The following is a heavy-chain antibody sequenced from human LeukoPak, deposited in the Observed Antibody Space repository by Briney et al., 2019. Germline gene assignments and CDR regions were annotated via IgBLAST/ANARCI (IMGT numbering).Heavy chain of an antibody. V-gene: IGHV3-48*03. Sequence: GGSLRLSCAASGFTFSSQWMGWVRQAPGKGLEWVSYISSSGSTIYYADSVKGRFTISRDNAKNSLYLQMNSLRAEDTAVYYCARDSIAISSDFDYWGQGTLVTVSS. CDR2: ISSSGSTI. J-gene: IGHJ4*02. CDR1: GFTFSSQW. CDR3: ARDSIAISSDFDY. D-gene: IGHD3-9*01.